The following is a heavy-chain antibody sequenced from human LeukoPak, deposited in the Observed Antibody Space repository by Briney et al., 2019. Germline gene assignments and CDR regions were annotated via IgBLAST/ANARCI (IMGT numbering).Heavy chain of an antibody. CDR2: ISSSGTTI. J-gene: IGHJ2*01. CDR3: AKEIGDSSGYSDWYFDL. Sequence: GGSLRLSCAASGFTFSDYYMSWIRQAPGKGLEWVSYISSSGTTIYYADSVKGRFTISRDNAKKSLYLQMNSLRAEDTAVYYCAKEIGDSSGYSDWYFDLWGRGTLVTVSS. D-gene: IGHD3-22*01. CDR1: GFTFSDYY. V-gene: IGHV3-11*01.